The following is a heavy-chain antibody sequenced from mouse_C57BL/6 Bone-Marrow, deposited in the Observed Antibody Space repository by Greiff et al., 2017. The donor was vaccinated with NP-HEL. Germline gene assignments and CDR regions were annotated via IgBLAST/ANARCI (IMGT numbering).Heavy chain of an antibody. D-gene: IGHD2-4*01. J-gene: IGHJ3*01. CDR2: IDPETGGT. V-gene: IGHV1-15*01. CDR3: TRSPYDYDAWFAY. Sequence: QVQLQQSGAELVRPGASVTLSCKASGYTFTDYEMHWVKQTPVHGLEWIGAIDPETGGTAYNQKFKGKAILTADKSSRTAYMELRSLTSEDSAVYYCTRSPYDYDAWFAYWGQGTLVTVSA. CDR1: GYTFTDYE.